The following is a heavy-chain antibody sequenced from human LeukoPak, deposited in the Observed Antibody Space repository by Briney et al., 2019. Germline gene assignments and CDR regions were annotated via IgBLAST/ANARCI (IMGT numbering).Heavy chain of an antibody. CDR2: ISSSGSNK. CDR3: SRLPLDYYDSGDFYDYYAMDI. J-gene: IGHJ6*02. CDR1: GITFSNYY. Sequence: NPGGSLRLSCAASGITFSNYYMTWIRQAPGKGLEWVSYISSSGSNKYYADSVKGRFTISRDNAKNSLYLQMNSLRAEDTAVYYCSRLPLDYYDSGDFYDYYAMDIWGQGTTVTVSS. D-gene: IGHD3-22*01. V-gene: IGHV3-11*01.